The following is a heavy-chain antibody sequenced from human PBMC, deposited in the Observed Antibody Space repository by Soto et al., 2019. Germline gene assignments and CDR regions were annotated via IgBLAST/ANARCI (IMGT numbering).Heavy chain of an antibody. Sequence: QVQLVQSGAEVKKPGASVKVSCKASGYTFTSYGISWVRQAPGQGLEWMGWISAYNGNTNYAQKLQGRVTMTTDTFTSTAYMELRSLRSDDTAVYYCARERRDYIWGSYRYTGFDYWGQGTLVTVSS. J-gene: IGHJ4*02. CDR2: ISAYNGNT. D-gene: IGHD3-16*02. CDR1: GYTFTSYG. CDR3: ARERRDYIWGSYRYTGFDY. V-gene: IGHV1-18*01.